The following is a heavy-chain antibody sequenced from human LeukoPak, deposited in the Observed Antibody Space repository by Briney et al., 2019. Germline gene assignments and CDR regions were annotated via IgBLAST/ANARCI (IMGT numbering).Heavy chain of an antibody. CDR3: AELGITMIGGV. D-gene: IGHD3-10*02. V-gene: IGHV3-30*02. CDR1: GFTFSHHG. J-gene: IGHJ6*04. Sequence: GGSLRLSCAASGFTFSHHGMHWVRQAPGKGLEWVAFIRNDGSNHYYADSVKGRFTISRDNSKNSLYLQMNSLRAEDTAVYYCAELGITMIGGVWGKGTTVTISS. CDR2: IRNDGSNH.